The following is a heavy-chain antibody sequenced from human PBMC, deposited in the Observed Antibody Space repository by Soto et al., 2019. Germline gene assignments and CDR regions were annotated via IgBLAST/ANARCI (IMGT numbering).Heavy chain of an antibody. CDR1: GFTFSSYA. CDR2: ISGSGDTT. D-gene: IGHD6-13*01. J-gene: IGHJ1*01. Sequence: EVQLLESGGDLVQPEGSLRLSCAASGFTFSSYAMSWVRQAPGKGLEWVSGISGSGDTTYYADSVRGRFTISRDNSKNTLYLQLNSLRAEDTALYYCAKDQAAGGTISRYFQNWGQGTLVTGSS. CDR3: AKDQAAGGTISRYFQN. V-gene: IGHV3-23*01.